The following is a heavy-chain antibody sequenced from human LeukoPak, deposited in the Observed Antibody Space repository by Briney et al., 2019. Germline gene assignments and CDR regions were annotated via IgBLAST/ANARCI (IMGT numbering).Heavy chain of an antibody. CDR1: GGSISSSSYY. CDR2: IYYSGST. CDR3: ARRRIAVAGSFAFDF. J-gene: IGHJ3*01. D-gene: IGHD6-19*01. V-gene: IGHV4-39*07. Sequence: PSETLSLTCTVSGGSISSSSYYWGWIRQPPGKGLEWIGSIYYSGSTYYNPSLKSRVTISVDTSKNQFSLNLNSVTSADTAIFYCARRRIAVAGSFAFDFWGQGTIVTVSS.